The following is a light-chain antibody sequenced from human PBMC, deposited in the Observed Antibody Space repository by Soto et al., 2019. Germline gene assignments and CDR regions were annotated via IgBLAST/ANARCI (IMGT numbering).Light chain of an antibody. V-gene: IGLV2-23*01. Sequence: QLVLTQSASVSGSPGQSITISCTGTSSDVGSYNLVSWYQQHPGKAPKLMIYEGSKRLSGVSHRFSGSKSGNTASLTISGLQDEDEADYFCCSYAGSGTYVFGTGTKLTVL. CDR3: CSYAGSGTYV. J-gene: IGLJ1*01. CDR1: SSDVGSYNL. CDR2: EGS.